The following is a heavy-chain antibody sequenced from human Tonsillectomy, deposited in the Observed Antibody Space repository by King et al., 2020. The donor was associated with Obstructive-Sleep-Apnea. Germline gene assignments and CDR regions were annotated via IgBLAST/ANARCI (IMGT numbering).Heavy chain of an antibody. J-gene: IGHJ4*02. CDR3: ARYAYAAVGSTDYFDY. V-gene: IGHV1-18*04. CDR2: ISVYNGDT. D-gene: IGHD6-13*01. CDR1: GYTFTSYG. Sequence: VQLVQSGVEVKKPGASVKVSCKAAGYTFTSYGITWVRLAPGPGLEWMVWISVYNGDTKYEQKFQGRVTMTTDTSTNTAYMELRSLRSDDTAVYYCARYAYAAVGSTDYFDYWGQGTLVTVSS.